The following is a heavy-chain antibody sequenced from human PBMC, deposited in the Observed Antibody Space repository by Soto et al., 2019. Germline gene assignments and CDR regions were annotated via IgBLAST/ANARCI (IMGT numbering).Heavy chain of an antibody. D-gene: IGHD6-13*01. Sequence: QVQLVESGGGVVQPGRSLRLSCAASGFTFSSYAMHWVRQAPGKGLEWVAVISYDGSNKYYADSVKGRFTISRDNSKNTLYLQMNSVRAEDTAVYYCARDHGGIAADWGQGTLVTVSS. CDR2: ISYDGSNK. CDR3: ARDHGGIAAD. CDR1: GFTFSSYA. V-gene: IGHV3-30-3*01. J-gene: IGHJ4*02.